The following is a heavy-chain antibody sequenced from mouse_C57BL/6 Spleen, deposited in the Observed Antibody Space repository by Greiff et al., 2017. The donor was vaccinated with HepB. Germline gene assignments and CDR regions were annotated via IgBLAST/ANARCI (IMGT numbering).Heavy chain of an antibody. Sequence: QVQLKQPGAELVKPGASVKLSCKASGYTFTSYWMHWVKQRPGRGLEWIGRIDPNSGGTKYNEKFKSKATLTVDKPSSTAYMQLSSLTSEDSAVYYCARPFYDGSRAWYFDVWGTGTTVTVSS. D-gene: IGHD2-3*01. V-gene: IGHV1-72*01. CDR1: GYTFTSYW. J-gene: IGHJ1*03. CDR2: IDPNSGGT. CDR3: ARPFYDGSRAWYFDV.